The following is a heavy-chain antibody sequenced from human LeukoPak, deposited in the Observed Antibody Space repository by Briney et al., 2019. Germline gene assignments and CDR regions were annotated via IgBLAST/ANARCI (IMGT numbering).Heavy chain of an antibody. CDR1: GFTFSSYA. D-gene: IGHD6-6*01. V-gene: IGHV3-30*04. CDR2: ISYDGSNK. CDR3: ARGLSGYASSLGY. J-gene: IGHJ4*02. Sequence: PGGSLRLSCAASGFTFSSYAMHWVRQAPGKGLEWMSVISYDGSNKYFAESVKGRFTMSRDNSKNTLYVQMNSLRPEDTAVYYCARGLSGYASSLGYWGQGTLVTVSA.